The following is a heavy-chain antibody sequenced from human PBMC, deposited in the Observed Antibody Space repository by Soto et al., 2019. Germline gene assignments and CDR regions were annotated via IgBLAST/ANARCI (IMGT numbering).Heavy chain of an antibody. CDR2: IYYSGST. J-gene: IGHJ1*01. D-gene: IGHD2-2*01. CDR3: ARAEGVVVPAANRTIGYFQH. V-gene: IGHV4-59*01. Sequence: SGTLSLTCTVSGGSISSYYWSWIRQPPGKGLEWIGYIYYSGSTNYNPSLKSRVTISVDTSKNQFSLKLSSVTAADTAVYYCARAEGVVVPAANRTIGYFQHWGQGTQVTVSS. CDR1: GGSISSYY.